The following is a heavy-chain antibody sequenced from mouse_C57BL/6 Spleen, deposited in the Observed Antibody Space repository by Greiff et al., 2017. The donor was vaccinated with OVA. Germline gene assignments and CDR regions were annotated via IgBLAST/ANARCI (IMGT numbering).Heavy chain of an antibody. J-gene: IGHJ1*03. CDR3: ARDILTTVVDWYFDV. CDR2: ISYDGSN. CDR1: GYSITSGYY. V-gene: IGHV3-6*01. D-gene: IGHD1-1*01. Sequence: ESGPGLVKPSQSLSLTCSVTGYSITSGYYWNWIRQFPGNKLEWMGYISYDGSNNYNPSLKNRISITRDTSKNQFFLKLNSVTTEDTATYYCARDILTTVVDWYFDVWGTGTTVTVSS.